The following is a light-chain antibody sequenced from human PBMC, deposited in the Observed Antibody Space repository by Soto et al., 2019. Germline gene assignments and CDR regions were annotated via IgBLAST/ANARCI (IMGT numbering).Light chain of an antibody. V-gene: IGKV1-5*03. J-gene: IGKJ1*01. CDR2: KAS. CDR1: QSISNY. CDR3: QHCDSYWT. Sequence: DIQLTQSPSTLSASVGDRVTITCRASQSISNYLAWYQQKPGKAPKVLIYKASSLESGVPSRFSGSGSGTDFTLTISSLQPDDFATDYCQHCDSYWTFGQGTKVEIK.